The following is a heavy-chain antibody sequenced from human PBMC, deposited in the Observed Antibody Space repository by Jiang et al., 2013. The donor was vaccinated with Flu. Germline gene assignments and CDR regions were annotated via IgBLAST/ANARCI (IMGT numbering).Heavy chain of an antibody. CDR3: AREAREYSSSPFDY. J-gene: IGHJ4*02. CDR2: IYYSGST. D-gene: IGHD6-6*01. Sequence: EWIGYIYYSGSTYYNPSLKSRVTISVDTSKNQFSLKLSSVTAADTAVYYCAREAREYSSSPFDYWGQGTLVTVSS. V-gene: IGHV4-30-4*01.